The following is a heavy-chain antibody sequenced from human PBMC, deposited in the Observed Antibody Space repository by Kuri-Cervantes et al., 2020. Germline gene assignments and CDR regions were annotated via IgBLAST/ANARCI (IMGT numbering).Heavy chain of an antibody. CDR3: ASGNLDFWSGYSFLDV. D-gene: IGHD3-3*01. Sequence: GGSLRLSCAASGFTFSSYAMSWVRQAPGKGLEWVSAISGSGGSTYYADSVKGRFTISRDNAKNSLYLQMNSLRAEDTAVYYCASGNLDFWSGYSFLDVWGKGTTVTVSS. V-gene: IGHV3-23*01. J-gene: IGHJ6*04. CDR2: ISGSGGST. CDR1: GFTFSSYA.